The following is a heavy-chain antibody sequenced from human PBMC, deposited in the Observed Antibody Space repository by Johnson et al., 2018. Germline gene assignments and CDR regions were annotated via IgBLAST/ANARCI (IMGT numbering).Heavy chain of an antibody. Sequence: QVQLVQSGAEVKKPGASVKVSCKASGYTFTNYYMHWVRQAPGQGLEWMGVINPSGGRTSYAQKFQGRVTMTRDTSTSTVYMELSSLRAEDTAVYYCEGAFDSWGQGTMVTVSS. CDR2: INPSGGRT. V-gene: IGHV1-46*01. CDR1: GYTFTNYY. CDR3: EGAFDS. J-gene: IGHJ3*02.